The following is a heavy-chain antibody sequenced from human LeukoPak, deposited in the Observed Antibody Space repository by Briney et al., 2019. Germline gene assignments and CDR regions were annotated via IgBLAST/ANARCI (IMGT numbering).Heavy chain of an antibody. V-gene: IGHV3-21*01. CDR1: GFTFSNYS. D-gene: IGHD3-22*01. J-gene: IGHJ4*02. Sequence: GGSLRLSCVGSGFTFSNYSMNWVCQAPGKGLEWVSSISSSSSHTYYAESVKGRFTISRDNAKNAVYLQMNSLTADDTAVYYCAKLILISADDWGQGTLVSVSS. CDR2: ISSSSSHT. CDR3: AKLILISADD.